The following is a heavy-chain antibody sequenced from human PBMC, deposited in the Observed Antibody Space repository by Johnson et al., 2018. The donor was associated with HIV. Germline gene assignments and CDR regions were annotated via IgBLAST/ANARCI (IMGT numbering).Heavy chain of an antibody. CDR2: ISYDGSNK. V-gene: IGHV3-30-3*01. J-gene: IGHJ3*02. CDR3: AREGGGVITFGGVIVPPGAFDI. D-gene: IGHD3-16*02. Sequence: QVQLVESGGGVVQPGTSLRLSCAASGFTFSSFAMHWVRQAPGKGLEWMAFISYDGSNKYFTDSVRGRFTISRDNSKNTLFLQMNSLRAEDTAVYYWAREGGGVITFGGVIVPPGAFDIWGQGTMVTVSS. CDR1: GFTFSSFA.